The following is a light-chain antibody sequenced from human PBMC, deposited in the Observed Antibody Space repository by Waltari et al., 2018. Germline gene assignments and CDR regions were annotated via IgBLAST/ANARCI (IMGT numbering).Light chain of an antibody. V-gene: IGLV1-44*01. CDR2: TDN. CDR1: NSNIGRNA. J-gene: IGLJ3*02. CDR3: ATWDDSLNGWV. Sequence: QPVLTPPPSVSGTPGQRVTIFCSGSNSNIGRNAVNWYQQLPETAPKLLIYTDNQRPSGVPDRFSGSKSGTSASLAISGLQSDDEADYHCATWDDSLNGWVFGGGTKVTVL.